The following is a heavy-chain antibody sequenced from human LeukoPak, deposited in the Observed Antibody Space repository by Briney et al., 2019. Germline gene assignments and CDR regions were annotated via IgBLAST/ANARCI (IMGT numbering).Heavy chain of an antibody. CDR3: ARDQVLDTAMVLLPSY. D-gene: IGHD5-18*01. CDR2: IWYDGSNK. V-gene: IGHV3-30*19. Sequence: GGSLRLSCAASGFTFSSYGMHWVRQAPGKGLEWVAVIWYDGSNKYYADSVKGRFTISRDNSKNTLYLQMNSLRAEDTAVYYCARDQVLDTAMVLLPSYWGQGTLVTVSS. CDR1: GFTFSSYG. J-gene: IGHJ4*02.